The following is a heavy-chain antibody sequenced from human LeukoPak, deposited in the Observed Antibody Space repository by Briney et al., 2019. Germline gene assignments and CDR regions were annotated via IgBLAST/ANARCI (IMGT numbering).Heavy chain of an antibody. V-gene: IGHV3-23*01. D-gene: IGHD2-8*01. CDR2: ISASGGDT. CDR3: AKDVRRCNGACT. Sequence: GGSLRLSCVASGFTFSSYAMSWVRQAPGKGLEWVSGISASGGDTFYADSVKGRFTISRDNSKNTLSLQMNSLRVEDTAIYYCAKDVRRCNGACTWGQGTLVTVSS. J-gene: IGHJ5*02. CDR1: GFTFSSYA.